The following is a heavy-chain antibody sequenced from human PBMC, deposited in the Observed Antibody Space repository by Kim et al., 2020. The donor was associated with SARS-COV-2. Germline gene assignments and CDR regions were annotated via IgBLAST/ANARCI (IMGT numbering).Heavy chain of an antibody. CDR3: ASELWFGELLYPFDY. Sequence: SETLSLTCTVSGGSISSSSYYWGWIRQPPGKGLEWIGSIYYSGSTYYNPSLKSRDTISVDTSKNQFSLKLSSVTAADTAVYYCASELWFGELLYPFDYWGQGTLVTVSS. CDR1: GGSISSSSYY. CDR2: IYYSGST. D-gene: IGHD3-10*01. J-gene: IGHJ4*02. V-gene: IGHV4-39*01.